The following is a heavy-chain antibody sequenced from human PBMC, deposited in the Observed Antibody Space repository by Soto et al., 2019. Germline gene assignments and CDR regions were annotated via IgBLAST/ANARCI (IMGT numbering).Heavy chain of an antibody. CDR2: IYHSGST. CDR1: GYSISSGYY. D-gene: IGHD2-15*01. CDR3: ASSEVVGRYFDY. Sequence: SETLSLTCAVSGYSISSGYYWGWMRQPPGKGLEWIGSIYHSGSTYYNPSLKSRVTISVDTSKNQFSLKLSSVTAADTAVYYLASSEVVGRYFDYWGQGTLGTVSS. V-gene: IGHV4-38-2*01. J-gene: IGHJ4*02.